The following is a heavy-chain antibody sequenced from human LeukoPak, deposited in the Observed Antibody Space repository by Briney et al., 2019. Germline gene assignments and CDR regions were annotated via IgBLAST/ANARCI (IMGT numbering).Heavy chain of an antibody. D-gene: IGHD4-17*01. V-gene: IGHV4-59*08. CDR1: GGSISGYY. CDR2: IYYSGST. Sequence: PSETLSLTCTVSGGSISGYYWSWIRQPPGKGLEWIGYIYYSGSTNYNPSLKSRVTISVDTSKNQFSLKLSSVTAADTAVYYCARLRLTTVVTPHDAFDIWGQGTMVTVSS. CDR3: ARLRLTTVVTPHDAFDI. J-gene: IGHJ3*02.